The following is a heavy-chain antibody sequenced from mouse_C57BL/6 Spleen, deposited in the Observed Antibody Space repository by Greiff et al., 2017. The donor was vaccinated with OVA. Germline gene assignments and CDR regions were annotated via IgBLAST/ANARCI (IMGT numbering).Heavy chain of an antibody. V-gene: IGHV1-54*01. Sequence: QVQLQQSGAELVRPGTSVKASCKASGYAFTNYLIEWVKQRPGQGLEWIGVINPGSGGTNYNEKFKGKATLTADKSSSTAYMQLSSLTSEDSAVYFCARSPYYGSSYGYFDVWGTGTTVTVSS. D-gene: IGHD1-1*01. CDR3: ARSPYYGSSYGYFDV. J-gene: IGHJ1*03. CDR1: GYAFTNYL. CDR2: INPGSGGT.